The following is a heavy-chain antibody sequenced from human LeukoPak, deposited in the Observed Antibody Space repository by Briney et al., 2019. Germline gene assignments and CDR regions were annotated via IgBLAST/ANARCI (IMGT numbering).Heavy chain of an antibody. Sequence: GGSLRLSCAASGFTISRHWMTWVRQAPGKGLEWVASIGEDGREKKYVDSVKGRFTISRDNAKYSLYLQMNSLRADDTAVYYCARDIPWGTTTLDYWGQGALVTVSS. CDR2: IGEDGREK. V-gene: IGHV3-7*01. CDR3: ARDIPWGTTTLDY. CDR1: GFTISRHW. J-gene: IGHJ4*02. D-gene: IGHD1-26*01.